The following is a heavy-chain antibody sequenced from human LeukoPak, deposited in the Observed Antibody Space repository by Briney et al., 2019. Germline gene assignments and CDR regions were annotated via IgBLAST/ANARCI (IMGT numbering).Heavy chain of an antibody. V-gene: IGHV4-59*12. CDR2: IYSSGSA. CDR3: ARGQGGSSWYSAFDI. J-gene: IGHJ3*02. D-gene: IGHD6-13*01. Sequence: PSETLSLTCTVSGGSISSNYWSWIRQPPGKGLEWIGYIYSSGSANYNPSLKSRVTISVDTSKNQFSLKLSSVTAADTAVYYCARGQGGSSWYSAFDIWGQGTMVTVSS. CDR1: GGSISSNY.